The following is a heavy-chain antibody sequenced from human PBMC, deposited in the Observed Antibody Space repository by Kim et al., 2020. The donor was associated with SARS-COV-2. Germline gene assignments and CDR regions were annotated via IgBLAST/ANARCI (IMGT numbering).Heavy chain of an antibody. J-gene: IGHJ4*02. V-gene: IGHV3-43*01. D-gene: IGHD3-3*01. Sequence: YAGSVKGRFTISRDNSKNSLYLQMNSLRTEDTALYYCAKGGGFWSGYWLDYWGQGTLVTVSS. CDR3: AKGGGFWSGYWLDY.